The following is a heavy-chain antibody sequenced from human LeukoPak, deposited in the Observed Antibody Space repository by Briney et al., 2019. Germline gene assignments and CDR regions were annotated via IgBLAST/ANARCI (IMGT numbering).Heavy chain of an antibody. J-gene: IGHJ6*03. D-gene: IGHD5-12*01. CDR1: GFTFSSYA. V-gene: IGHV3-23*01. CDR3: GKGGGYSGYVSHYYYYMDV. Sequence: GGSLRLSCAASGFTFSSYAMSWVRQAPGKGLEWVSAISGSGGSTYYADSVKGRFTISRDNSNNTLNLQMNSLRAEDTAVYYCGKGGGYSGYVSHYYYYMDVWGKGTTVSVSS. CDR2: ISGSGGST.